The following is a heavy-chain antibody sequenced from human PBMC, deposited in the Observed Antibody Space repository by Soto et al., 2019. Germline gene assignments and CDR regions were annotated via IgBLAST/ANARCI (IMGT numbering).Heavy chain of an antibody. D-gene: IGHD6-13*01. CDR2: INHSGST. Sequence: PETLSLTCAFYCGSFSGYYWSWIRQPPGKGLEWIGEINHSGSTNYNPSLKSRVTISVDTSKNQFSLKLSSVTAADTAVYYCARDRIAAAGTGYYYYGGMDVWGQGTTVTVSS. J-gene: IGHJ6*02. CDR3: ARDRIAAAGTGYYYYGGMDV. CDR1: CGSFSGYY. V-gene: IGHV4-34*01.